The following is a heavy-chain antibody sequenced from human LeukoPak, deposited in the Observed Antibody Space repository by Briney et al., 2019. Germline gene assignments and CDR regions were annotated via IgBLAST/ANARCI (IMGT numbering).Heavy chain of an antibody. CDR1: GLTFSSHW. J-gene: IGHJ4*02. CDR3: ARSDEYYDFWSGYYKGRASFDY. CDR2: ITNDGSST. Sequence: GGSLRLSCAASGLTFSSHWMHWVRQAPGKGLVWVSRITNDGSSTTYADSVKGRFTISRDNAKNMLYLQVNSLRAEDTAVYYCARSDEYYDFWSGYYKGRASFDYWGQGTLVTVSS. V-gene: IGHV3-74*01. D-gene: IGHD3-3*01.